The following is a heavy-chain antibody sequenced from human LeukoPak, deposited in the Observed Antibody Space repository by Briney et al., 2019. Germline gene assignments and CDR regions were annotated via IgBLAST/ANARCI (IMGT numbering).Heavy chain of an antibody. CDR3: ARGLHQHYFDN. V-gene: IGHV4-4*07. CDR1: GGSILSSY. D-gene: IGHD2-2*01. J-gene: IGHJ4*02. Sequence: SETLSLTCTVSGGSILSSYWSWIRQPAGKGLEWIGRVHTSGSTYYTPSLKRRVTMSLDTSKSQFSLKVTSVTAADTAVYYCARGLHQHYFDNWGQGILVSVSS. CDR2: VHTSGST.